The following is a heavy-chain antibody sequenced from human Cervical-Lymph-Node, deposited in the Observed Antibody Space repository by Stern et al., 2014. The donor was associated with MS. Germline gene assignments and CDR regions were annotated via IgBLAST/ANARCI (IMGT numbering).Heavy chain of an antibody. Sequence: VQLVESGAAVKKPGASVKVSCKAAGYTFTGNDIPWPRHAPGQGLEWMGRTNLNSGDSNYALKFQGRVTMTRDTSISTAYMNLNRLGIDDTAVYYCARERGRAGPAMADYWGQGTLVTVSS. CDR3: ARERGRAGPAMADY. V-gene: IGHV1-2*06. J-gene: IGHJ4*02. CDR1: GYTFTGND. D-gene: IGHD5-18*01. CDR2: TNLNSGDS.